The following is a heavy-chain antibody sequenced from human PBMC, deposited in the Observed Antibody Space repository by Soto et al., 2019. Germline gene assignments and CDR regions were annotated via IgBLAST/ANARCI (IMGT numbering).Heavy chain of an antibody. CDR2: IYSGGNT. CDR1: GFTVSSNY. Sequence: VQLVESGGGLIQPGGSLRLSCAASGFTVSSNYMNWVRQAPGKGLEWVSVIYSGGNTYYADSVKGRFTISRDNPKNTLYLQMNSLRAEDTGVYYCASLGYSGYDFAFDIWGQGTMVTVSS. J-gene: IGHJ3*02. CDR3: ASLGYSGYDFAFDI. D-gene: IGHD5-12*01. V-gene: IGHV3-53*01.